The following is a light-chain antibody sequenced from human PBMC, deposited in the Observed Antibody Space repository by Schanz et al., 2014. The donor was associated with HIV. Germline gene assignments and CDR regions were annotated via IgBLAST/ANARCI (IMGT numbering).Light chain of an antibody. CDR2: GAS. J-gene: IGKJ5*01. CDR3: QQSGSSPL. V-gene: IGKV3-15*01. Sequence: EIVMTQSPATLSASPGERATLSCRASQSVRNNLAWYQQKPGQAPRLLIYGASTRATGIPARFSGSGSGTEFTLTISSLQSEDFAVYYCQQSGSSPLFGQGTRLEIK. CDR1: QSVRNN.